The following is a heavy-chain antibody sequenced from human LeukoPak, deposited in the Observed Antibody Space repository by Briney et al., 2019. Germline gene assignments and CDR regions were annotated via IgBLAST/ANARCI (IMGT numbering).Heavy chain of an antibody. CDR3: ARSDYGSGSYYYFDY. V-gene: IGHV3-21*01. Sequence: GGSLRLSCAASGFTFSTYYMNWVRQAPGKGLEWVSSISTSSIYIYYADSVKGRFTISRDNAKNSLYLQMNSLRAEDTAVYYCARSDYGSGSYYYFDYWGQGTLVTVSS. CDR1: GFTFSTYY. J-gene: IGHJ4*02. CDR2: ISTSSIYI. D-gene: IGHD3-10*01.